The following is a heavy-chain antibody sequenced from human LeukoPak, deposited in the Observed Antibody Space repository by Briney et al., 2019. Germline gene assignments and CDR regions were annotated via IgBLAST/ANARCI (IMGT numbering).Heavy chain of an antibody. V-gene: IGHV4-34*01. CDR1: GGSFSGYY. D-gene: IGHD5/OR15-5a*01. CDR3: ARHTVSRVGGDFDF. J-gene: IGHJ4*02. CDR2: INHTGST. Sequence: SETLSLTCAVYGGSFSGYYCIWIRQPPGKGLEWIGEINHTGSTNYNPSLSGRVTISLDTSENQVSLRLSSVMAADTAVYYCARHTVSRVGGDFDFWGQGTLVTVSS.